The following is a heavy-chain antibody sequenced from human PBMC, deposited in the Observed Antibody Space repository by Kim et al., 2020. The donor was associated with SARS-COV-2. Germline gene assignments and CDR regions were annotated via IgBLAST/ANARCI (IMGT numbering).Heavy chain of an antibody. CDR2: VWIDGSNK. D-gene: IGHD5-12*01. CDR3: ARDGGFGGYPFFDY. V-gene: IGHV3-33*01. J-gene: IGHJ4*02. Sequence: GGSLRLSCAASGFTFSSYGMHWVRQAPGKGLERVAVVWIDGSNKYYADSVKGRFTISRDNSKNTLYLQMNSLRAEDTAVYYCARDGGFGGYPFFDYWGQGTLVAVSS. CDR1: GFTFSSYG.